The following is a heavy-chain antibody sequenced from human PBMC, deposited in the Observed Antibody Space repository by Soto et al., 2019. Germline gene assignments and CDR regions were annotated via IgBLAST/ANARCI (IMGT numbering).Heavy chain of an antibody. CDR1: GYTFTGYY. V-gene: IGHV1-2*02. D-gene: IGHD3-10*01. CDR2: INPNSGGT. Sequence: GASVKVSCKASGYTFTGYYMHWVRQAPGQGLEWMGWINPNSGGTNYAQKCQGRVTMTRDTSISTAYMELSRLRSDDTAVYYCARDQQPAAPGEFDCWGQGTLVTVSS. CDR3: ARDQQPAAPGEFDC. J-gene: IGHJ4*02.